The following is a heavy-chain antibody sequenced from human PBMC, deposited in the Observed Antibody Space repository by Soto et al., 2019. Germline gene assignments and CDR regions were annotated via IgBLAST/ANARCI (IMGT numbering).Heavy chain of an antibody. D-gene: IGHD5-18*01. CDR1: GYSFTNYG. CDR3: SRDGYYDN. V-gene: IGHV1-18*01. Sequence: QVQLVQSGPEVKKPGASVKVSCKASGYSFTNYGIAWVRQAPGQGLEWMGWISGDNGNTNYAQKLQGRVTMTTDISTSTAYLELRSLGSDDTAVYYCSRDGYYDNWGQGTMVIVSS. J-gene: IGHJ3*02. CDR2: ISGDNGNT.